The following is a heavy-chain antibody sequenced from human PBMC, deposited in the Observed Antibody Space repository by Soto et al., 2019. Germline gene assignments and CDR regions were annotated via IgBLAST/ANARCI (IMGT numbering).Heavy chain of an antibody. J-gene: IGHJ4*02. V-gene: IGHV3-48*02. Sequence: PGGSLRLSCAASGFTFSSYSMNWVRQAPGKGLEWVSFISSRSSTIYYADSVKGRFTISRDNAKNSLSLQMDSLRDEDTAVYYCARQPYGGNGLDYWGQGTLATVSS. CDR3: ARQPYGGNGLDY. CDR1: GFTFSSYS. D-gene: IGHD2-15*01. CDR2: ISSRSSTI.